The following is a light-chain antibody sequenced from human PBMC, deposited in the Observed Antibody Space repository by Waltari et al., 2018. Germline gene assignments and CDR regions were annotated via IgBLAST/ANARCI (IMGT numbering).Light chain of an antibody. J-gene: IGLJ3*02. CDR1: RSNIGSNY. CDR2: RNN. Sequence: QSVLTQPPSASGTPGQRVTISCSGSRSNIGSNYVYWYQQLPETAPKLLIYRNNQRPSGVPDRFSGSKSGTSASLAISGLRSEDEADYYCAAWDDSLSGRVFGGGTKVTVL. CDR3: AAWDDSLSGRV. V-gene: IGLV1-47*01.